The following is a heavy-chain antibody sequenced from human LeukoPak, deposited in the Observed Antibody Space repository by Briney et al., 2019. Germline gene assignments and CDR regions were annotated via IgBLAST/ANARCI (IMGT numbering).Heavy chain of an antibody. CDR1: GYTFTSYG. J-gene: IGHJ6*03. CDR3: ARGSPRRSSWYYFNYYMDV. Sequence: ASVKVSCKASGYTFTSYGISWVRQAPGQGLEWMGWMNPNSGNTGYAQKFQGRVTMTRNTSISTAYMGLSSLRSEDTAVYYCARGSPRRSSWYYFNYYMDVWGKGTTVTISS. CDR2: MNPNSGNT. V-gene: IGHV1-8*02. D-gene: IGHD6-13*01.